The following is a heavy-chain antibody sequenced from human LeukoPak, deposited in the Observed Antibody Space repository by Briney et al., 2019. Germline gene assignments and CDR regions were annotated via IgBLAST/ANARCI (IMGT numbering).Heavy chain of an antibody. CDR3: ARGMVGYCSSTSCLSWFDP. Sequence: SETLSLTCTVSGGSISSGGYYWSWIRQHPGKGLEWIGYFYYSGSTYYNPSLKSRVTISVDTSKNQFSLKLSPVTAADTAVYYCARGMVGYCSSTSCLSWFDPWGQGTLVTVSS. J-gene: IGHJ5*02. D-gene: IGHD2-2*01. CDR1: GGSISSGGYY. CDR2: FYYSGST. V-gene: IGHV4-31*03.